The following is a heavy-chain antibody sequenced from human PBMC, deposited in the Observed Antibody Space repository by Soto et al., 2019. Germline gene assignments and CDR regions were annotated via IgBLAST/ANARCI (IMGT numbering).Heavy chain of an antibody. V-gene: IGHV3-23*01. J-gene: IGHJ6*02. CDR2: IGESGTPT. Sequence: GGSLRLSCAASGCTISSYAMNRVRQAPGKGLEWVSLIGESGTPTYYADSVKGRFTISRDNSGNTLFLEMYSLRAEDTAVYYCARYIPGVRYYGMDVWGQGTTVTVSS. CDR3: ARYIPGVRYYGMDV. D-gene: IGHD2-2*01. CDR1: GCTISSYA.